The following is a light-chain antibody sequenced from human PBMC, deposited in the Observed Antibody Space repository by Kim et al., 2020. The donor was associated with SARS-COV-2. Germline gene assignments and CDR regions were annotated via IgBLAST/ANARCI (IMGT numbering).Light chain of an antibody. Sequence: KTINSSCTRNSGGNASNFVQWYQQRPRSARTTIVYEDNQRPSGVPGRFSGSIDSSSNSASLTISGLRTEDEADYYCQSYDTNNHWVFGGGTQLTVL. CDR2: EDN. J-gene: IGLJ3*02. CDR3: QSYDTNNHWV. CDR1: SGGNASNF. V-gene: IGLV6-57*03.